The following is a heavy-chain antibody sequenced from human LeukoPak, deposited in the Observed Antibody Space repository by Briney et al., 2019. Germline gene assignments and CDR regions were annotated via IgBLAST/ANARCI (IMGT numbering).Heavy chain of an antibody. CDR2: IIPILGIA. CDR1: GGTFSSYA. CDR3: ARGARFLEWHNYYYYYGMDV. D-gene: IGHD3-3*01. J-gene: IGHJ6*02. Sequence: ASAKVSCKASGGTFSSYAISWVRQAPGQGLEWMGRIIPILGIANYAQKFQGRVTITADKSTSTAYMELSSLRSEDTAVYYCARGARFLEWHNYYYYYGMDVWGQGTTVTVSS. V-gene: IGHV1-69*04.